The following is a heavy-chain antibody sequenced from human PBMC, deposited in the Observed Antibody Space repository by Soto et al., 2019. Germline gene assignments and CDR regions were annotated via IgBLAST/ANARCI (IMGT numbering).Heavy chain of an antibody. D-gene: IGHD3-10*01. J-gene: IGHJ4*02. CDR3: AHLYERFGEPGYYFDY. V-gene: IGHV2-5*02. Sequence: QITLKESGPTLVKPTQTLTLTCTFSVFSLSTSGVGVGWIRQPPGTALEWLALIYWDDDKRYSPSLTSRLTITKDTSQNQVVLTMTTMDPVDTATYYCAHLYERFGEPGYYFDYWGQGTLVTVSS. CDR1: VFSLSTSGVG. CDR2: IYWDDDK.